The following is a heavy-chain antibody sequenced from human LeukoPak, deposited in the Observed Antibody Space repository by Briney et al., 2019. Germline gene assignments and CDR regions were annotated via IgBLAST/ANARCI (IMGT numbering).Heavy chain of an antibody. J-gene: IGHJ4*02. Sequence: GGSLRLSCAASGFTFSSYAMNWVRQAPGKGLEWVSGISGSGGSTYYADSVKGRFTISRDNSKNTLYLQMNSLRAEDTAVYYCAKADTYYYGSGSPGLNYWGQGTLVTVSS. D-gene: IGHD3-10*01. CDR1: GFTFSSYA. CDR3: AKADTYYYGSGSPGLNY. CDR2: ISGSGGST. V-gene: IGHV3-23*01.